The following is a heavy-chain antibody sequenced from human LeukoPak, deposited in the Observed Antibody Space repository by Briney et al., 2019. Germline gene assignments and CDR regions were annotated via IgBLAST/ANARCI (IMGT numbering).Heavy chain of an antibody. CDR2: IGTAGDT. Sequence: GGSLRLSCAASGFTFSSYDMHWVRQATGKGLEWVSAIGTAGDTYYPGSVKGRFTISRENAKNSLYLQMNSLRAGDTAVYYCARAIRGPDAFDIWGQGTMVTVSS. V-gene: IGHV3-13*01. CDR3: ARAIRGPDAFDI. D-gene: IGHD3-16*01. CDR1: GFTFSSYD. J-gene: IGHJ3*02.